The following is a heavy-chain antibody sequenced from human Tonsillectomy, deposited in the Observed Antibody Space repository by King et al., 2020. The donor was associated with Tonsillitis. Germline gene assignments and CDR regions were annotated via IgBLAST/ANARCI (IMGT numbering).Heavy chain of an antibody. V-gene: IGHV3-23*04. CDR2: ISSSGGGT. Sequence: VQLVESGGGLVQPGGSLRLSCAASGFTFSNYAMIWVRQAPGKGLEWVSGISSSGGGTYYADSVKGRFTISRDNSKNTLYLQMNSLRVEDTALYSCSKGVHPAGIAISGLVITPPYGMDVWGQGTTVTVSS. CDR3: SKGVHPAGIAISGLVITPPYGMDV. CDR1: GFTFSNYA. D-gene: IGHD3/OR15-3a*01. J-gene: IGHJ6*02.